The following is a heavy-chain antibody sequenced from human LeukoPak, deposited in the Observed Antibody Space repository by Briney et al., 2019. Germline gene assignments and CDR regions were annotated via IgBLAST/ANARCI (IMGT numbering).Heavy chain of an antibody. V-gene: IGHV5-51*01. D-gene: IGHD4-17*01. CDR2: IYPGDSDT. CDR3: ARHFRSNGDYGPPDY. CDR1: GYSITSYW. Sequence: GESLKISCEGSGYSITSYWIAWVRQMPGKGLEWMGIIYPGDSDTRYSPSFQGQVTISADKSISTAYLQWSSLKASDSAMYYCARHFRSNGDYGPPDYWGQGTLVTVSS. J-gene: IGHJ4*02.